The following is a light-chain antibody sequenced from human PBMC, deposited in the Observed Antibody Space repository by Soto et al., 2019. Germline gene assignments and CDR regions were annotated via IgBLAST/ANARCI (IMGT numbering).Light chain of an antibody. Sequence: EILMTQSPATLSVSPGERATLSCRASQSISNNLAWYQQKPGQAPRLVIYGASTRAAGVPARFSGSGSGTEFTLTISSLQSEDFAVYYCQHYNNRPLTFGGGTKVEIK. J-gene: IGKJ4*01. V-gene: IGKV3-15*01. CDR2: GAS. CDR3: QHYNNRPLT. CDR1: QSISNN.